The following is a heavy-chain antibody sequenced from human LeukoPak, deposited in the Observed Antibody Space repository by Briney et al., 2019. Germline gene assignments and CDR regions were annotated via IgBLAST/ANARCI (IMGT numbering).Heavy chain of an antibody. CDR1: GASIRSYY. CDR2: IGPSGIT. CDR3: AKEGAAPGPDFDY. V-gene: IGHV4-4*07. D-gene: IGHD6-13*01. Sequence: SDTLSLTCTVSGASIRSYYWSWLRQPVGKGLEWVGRIGPSGITNYNPSLDSRVTMSVDTSKNQFSLNLKSVTAADTAVYYCAKEGAAPGPDFDYWGQGILVIVSS. J-gene: IGHJ4*02.